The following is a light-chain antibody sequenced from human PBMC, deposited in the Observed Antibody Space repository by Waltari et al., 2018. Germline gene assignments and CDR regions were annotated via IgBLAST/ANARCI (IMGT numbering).Light chain of an antibody. Sequence: TNSDIGSYNFVSWYQQHPNKVPKLVLYEVSNRPSGVSNSFSGSKSGNTAFLTISGLQAEDEAEYYCSSYTKSTTQVFGTGTKVTVL. CDR1: NSDIGSYNF. V-gene: IGLV2-14*01. J-gene: IGLJ1*01. CDR3: SSYTKSTTQV. CDR2: EVS.